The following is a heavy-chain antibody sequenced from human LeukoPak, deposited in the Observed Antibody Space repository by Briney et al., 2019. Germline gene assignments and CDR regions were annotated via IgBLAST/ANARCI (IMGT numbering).Heavy chain of an antibody. J-gene: IGHJ6*04. CDR1: GGSFSGYY. CDR2: INHSGST. CDR3: ARISAAAVEP. V-gene: IGHV4-34*01. D-gene: IGHD6-13*01. Sequence: SETLSLTCAVYGGSFSGYYWSWIRQPPGKGLEWIGEINHSGSTNYNPSLKSRVTISVDTSKNQFSLRLTSVTAADTAVYYCARISAAAVEPWGKGTTVTISS.